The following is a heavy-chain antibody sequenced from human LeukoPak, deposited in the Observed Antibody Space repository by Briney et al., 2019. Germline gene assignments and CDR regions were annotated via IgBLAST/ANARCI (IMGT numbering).Heavy chain of an antibody. J-gene: IGHJ4*02. CDR2: TYYRSKWYN. CDR1: GDSVSSNSAA. D-gene: IGHD6-19*01. CDR3: AREAPHIAVAGTRQGKRYKYYFDY. Sequence: SQTLSLTCAISGDSVSSNSAAWNWIRQSPSRGLEWLGRTYYRSKWYNDYAVSVKSRITINPDTSKNQFSLQLNSVTPGDTAVYYCAREAPHIAVAGTRQGKRYKYYFDYWGQGTLVTVSS. V-gene: IGHV6-1*01.